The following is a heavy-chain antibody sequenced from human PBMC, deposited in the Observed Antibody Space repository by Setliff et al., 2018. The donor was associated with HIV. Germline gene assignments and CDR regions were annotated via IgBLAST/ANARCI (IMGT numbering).Heavy chain of an antibody. V-gene: IGHV3-30*04. CDR3: ARDAKGGIYY. Sequence: PGGSLRLSCAASGFTFSNYAMHWVRQAPGKGLECVSLMSYDGSNIYYADSVKGRFTISRDNSKNTLYLQMNSLRVEDTATYYCARDAKGGIYYWGQGTLVTVSS. CDR2: MSYDGSNI. CDR1: GFTFSNYA. J-gene: IGHJ4*02. D-gene: IGHD3-16*01.